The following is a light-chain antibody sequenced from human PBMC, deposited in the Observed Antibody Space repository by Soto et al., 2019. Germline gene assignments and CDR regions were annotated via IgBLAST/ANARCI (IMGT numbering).Light chain of an antibody. V-gene: IGKV3-15*01. CDR2: SAS. CDR1: QSVSSN. Sequence: EIVMTQSPATLSVSPGERATLSCRARQSVSSNLAWYQQKPGQAPRLLIYSASTRATGIPARFSGSGSGTEFTLTISRLQSEDFAIYYCLQYNNWWTFGQGTKVDIX. CDR3: LQYNNWWT. J-gene: IGKJ1*01.